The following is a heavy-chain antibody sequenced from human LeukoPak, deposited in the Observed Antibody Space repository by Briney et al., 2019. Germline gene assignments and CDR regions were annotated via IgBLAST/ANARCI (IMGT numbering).Heavy chain of an antibody. CDR1: GGSFTSYA. CDR2: IILMLGLS. D-gene: IGHD2-8*01. CDR3: ASKPDRNAGWFYP. V-gene: IGHV1-69*04. Sequence: GSSVKVSCKASGGSFTSYAINWVRQAPGQGLEWMGRIILMLGLSNYAPKFQGRVTITADTSTGTVYMEVSSLRSEDTAVYYCASKPDRNAGWFYPLGQGTLVTVSS. J-gene: IGHJ5*02.